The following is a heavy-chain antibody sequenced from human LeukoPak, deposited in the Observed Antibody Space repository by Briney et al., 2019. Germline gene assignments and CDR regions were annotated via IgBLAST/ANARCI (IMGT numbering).Heavy chain of an antibody. V-gene: IGHV1-2*02. J-gene: IGHJ4*02. CDR3: ARERGVGASLDY. Sequence: ASVNVSCKASGYTFTGYYMHWVRQAPGQGLEWMGWINPNSGGTNYAQKFQGRVTMTRDTSISTAYMELSRLRSDDTAVYYCARERGVGASLDYWGQGTLVTVSS. D-gene: IGHD1-26*01. CDR1: GYTFTGYY. CDR2: INPNSGGT.